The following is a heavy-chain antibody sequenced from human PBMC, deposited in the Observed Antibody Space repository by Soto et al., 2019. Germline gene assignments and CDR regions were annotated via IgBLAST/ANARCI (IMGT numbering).Heavy chain of an antibody. J-gene: IGHJ5*02. CDR1: GYTFSNYG. CDR2: ISLYSDGT. Sequence: QVQLVQSGGEVKRPGASVKVSCKTSGYTFSNYGITWVRQAPGQPLEWLGWISLYSDGTNYAQKFQGRVSMTTDTSTTTAYMELRSLRYDDTAVYYCASVVPGAESLFGPWCQVTLVTVSS. CDR3: ASVVPGAESLFGP. D-gene: IGHD2-2*01. V-gene: IGHV1-18*01.